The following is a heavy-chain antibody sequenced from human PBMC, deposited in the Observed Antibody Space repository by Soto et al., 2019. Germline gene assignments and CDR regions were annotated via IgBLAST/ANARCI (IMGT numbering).Heavy chain of an antibody. D-gene: IGHD5-12*01. Sequence: QVQLQQWGAGLLKPSETLSLNCAVNGGSLSGYYWSWIRQPPGKGLEWIGEIKDGGRTNYSPSLKSRATISSATSNNHFSLRLYSVTAADRGVYYCARGQEGVVATHWDQGTLVTVSS. J-gene: IGHJ1*01. V-gene: IGHV4-34*01. CDR1: GGSLSGYY. CDR3: ARGQEGVVATH. CDR2: IKDGGRT.